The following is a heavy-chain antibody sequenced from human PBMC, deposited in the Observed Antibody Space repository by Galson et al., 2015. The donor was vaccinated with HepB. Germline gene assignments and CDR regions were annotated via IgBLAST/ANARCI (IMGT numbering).Heavy chain of an antibody. CDR3: ARRGYLHGGGMDV. D-gene: IGHD2-15*01. CDR2: IYYSGST. V-gene: IGHV4-39*01. CDR1: GGSISSSSYY. J-gene: IGHJ6*02. Sequence: LSLTCTVSGGSISSSSYYWGWIRQPPGKGLEWIGSIYYSGSTYYNPSLKSRVTISVDTSKNQFSLKLSSVTAADTAVYYCARRGYLHGGGMDVWGQGTTVTVSS.